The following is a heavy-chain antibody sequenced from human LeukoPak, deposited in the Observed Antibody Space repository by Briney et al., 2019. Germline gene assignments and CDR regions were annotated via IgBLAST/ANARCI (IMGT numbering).Heavy chain of an antibody. J-gene: IGHJ4*02. D-gene: IGHD6-19*01. CDR3: TTCVSGWYWYYFDY. CDR2: IKSKTDGGTT. Sequence: GGSLRLSCAASGFTFSNAWMSWVRQAPGKGLEWVGRIKSKTDGGTTDYAAPVKGRFTISRDDSKNTLYLQMNSLKTEDTAVYYCTTCVSGWYWYYFDYWGQGTLVTVSS. CDR1: GFTFSNAW. V-gene: IGHV3-15*01.